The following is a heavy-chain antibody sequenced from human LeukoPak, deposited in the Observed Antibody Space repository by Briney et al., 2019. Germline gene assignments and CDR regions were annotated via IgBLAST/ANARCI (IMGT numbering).Heavy chain of an antibody. CDR1: GFTLDDYA. CDR3: AKGRITMVRANFDY. CDR2: ISWNSGSI. Sequence: GGSLRLSCAASGFTLDDYAMHWVRQAPGKGLEWVSGISWNSGSIGYADSVKGRFTISRDNAKNSLYLQMNSLRAEDTALYYCAKGRITMVRANFDYWGQGTLVTVSS. D-gene: IGHD3-10*01. V-gene: IGHV3-9*01. J-gene: IGHJ4*02.